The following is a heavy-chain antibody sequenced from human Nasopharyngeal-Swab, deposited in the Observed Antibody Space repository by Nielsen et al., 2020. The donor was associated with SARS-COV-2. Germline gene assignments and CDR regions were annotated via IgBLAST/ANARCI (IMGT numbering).Heavy chain of an antibody. CDR3: AKDKKARGDSSSWTTDY. V-gene: IGHV3-30*18. J-gene: IGHJ4*02. CDR2: ISYDGGNK. Sequence: WIRQPPGKGLEWVAVISYDGGNKYYADSVKGRFTISRDNSKNTLYLQMNSLRAEDTVVYYCAKDKKARGDSSSWTTDYWGQGTLVTVSS. D-gene: IGHD6-13*01.